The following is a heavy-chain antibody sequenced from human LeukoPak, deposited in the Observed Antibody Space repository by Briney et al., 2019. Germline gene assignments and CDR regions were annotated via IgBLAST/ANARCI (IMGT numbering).Heavy chain of an antibody. V-gene: IGHV3-74*01. D-gene: IGHD5-12*01. CDR2: INRDGTST. J-gene: IGHJ4*02. Sequence: GGSLRLSCGASGFTFSSYWVHWVRQAPGKGLVWVSRINRDGTSTNYADSVRGRVTISRDNAKNALYLQMNSLRAEDTALYYCARGRYTGYAKYYFDYWGQGTLVTVSS. CDR3: ARGRYTGYAKYYFDY. CDR1: GFTFSSYW.